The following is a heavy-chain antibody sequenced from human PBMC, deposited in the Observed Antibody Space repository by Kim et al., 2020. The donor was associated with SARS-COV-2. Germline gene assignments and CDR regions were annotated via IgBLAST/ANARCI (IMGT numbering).Heavy chain of an antibody. CDR3: VRTLAVVTVGGFDS. Sequence: GGSLRLSCVASGFSFRRHGMNWVRQAPGKGLEWIASISDTSYYINYAESVKGRFTISRDNDENSLHLQMSSLRAEDSAIYYCVRTLAVVTVGGFDSWGQG. CDR2: ISDTSYYI. CDR1: GFSFRRHG. D-gene: IGHD2-21*02. J-gene: IGHJ4*02. V-gene: IGHV3-21*01.